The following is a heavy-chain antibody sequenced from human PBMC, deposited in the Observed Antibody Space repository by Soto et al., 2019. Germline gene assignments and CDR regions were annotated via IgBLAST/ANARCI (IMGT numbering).Heavy chain of an antibody. J-gene: IGHJ6*02. D-gene: IGHD3-9*01. CDR3: ARYILTGYSTYYYGMDV. Sequence: PGGSLRLSCAASGFTFSDHYMSWIRQAPGKGLEWVSYISSSGSTIYYADSVKGRFTISRHNSKNTLYLQMNSLRAEDTAVYYCARYILTGYSTYYYGMDVWGQGTTVTVSS. V-gene: IGHV3-11*01. CDR1: GFTFSDHY. CDR2: ISSSGSTI.